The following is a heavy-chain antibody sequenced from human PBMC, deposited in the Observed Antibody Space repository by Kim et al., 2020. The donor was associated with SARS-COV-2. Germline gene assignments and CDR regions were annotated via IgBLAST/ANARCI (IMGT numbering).Heavy chain of an antibody. J-gene: IGHJ3*02. D-gene: IGHD3-22*01. V-gene: IGHV4-31*02. Sequence: PALKSRVTISEDTSKNQFSLKLSSVTAADTAVYYCARAPITMIVVVKAFDIWGQGTMVTVSS. CDR3: ARAPITMIVVVKAFDI.